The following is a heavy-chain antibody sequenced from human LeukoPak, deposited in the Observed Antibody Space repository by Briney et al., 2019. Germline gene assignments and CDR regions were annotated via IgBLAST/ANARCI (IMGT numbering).Heavy chain of an antibody. CDR3: ARGLCGGSCYQLDAFDI. CDR2: IYDSGIT. Sequence: SETLSLTCTVSGVSISSSSYYWGWIRQPPGKGLEWIGNIYDSGITYYNPSLKSRVSISVDTSKNQFSLKLSSVTAADTAVYYCARGLCGGSCYQLDAFDIWGQGTMVTVSS. J-gene: IGHJ3*02. V-gene: IGHV4-39*07. CDR1: GVSISSSSYY. D-gene: IGHD2-15*01.